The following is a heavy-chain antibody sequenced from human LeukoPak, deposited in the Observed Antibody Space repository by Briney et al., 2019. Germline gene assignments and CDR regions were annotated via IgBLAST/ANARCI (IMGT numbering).Heavy chain of an antibody. J-gene: IGHJ4*02. D-gene: IGHD3-10*01. CDR1: GGSISSYY. CDR2: IYYSGTT. CDR3: ARRVAGEASGSYKYYVDY. V-gene: IGHV4-59*08. Sequence: SETLSLTCTVSGGSISSYYWSWIRQPPGKGLVWIGYIYYSGTTNYNPSLKSRVTISVDRSKNQFSMTLSSVTAADTAVYYCARRVAGEASGSYKYYVDYWGQGTLVTVSS.